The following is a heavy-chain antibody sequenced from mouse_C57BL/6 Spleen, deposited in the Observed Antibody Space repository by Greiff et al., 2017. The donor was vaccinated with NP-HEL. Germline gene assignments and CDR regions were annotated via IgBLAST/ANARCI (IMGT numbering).Heavy chain of an antibody. J-gene: IGHJ1*03. CDR1: GYTFTDYY. CDR3: APHYCGSSYYWYFDV. D-gene: IGHD1-1*01. CDR2: INPNNGGT. V-gene: IGHV1-26*01. Sequence: EVKLQESGPELVKPGASVKISCKASGYTFTDYYMNWVKQSHGKSLEWIGDINPNNGGTSYNQKFKGKATLTVDKSSSTAYMELRSLSSEDSAVYYCAPHYCGSSYYWYFDVWGTGTTVTVSS.